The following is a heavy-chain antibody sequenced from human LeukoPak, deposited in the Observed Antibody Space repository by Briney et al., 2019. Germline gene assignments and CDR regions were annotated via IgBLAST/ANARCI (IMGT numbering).Heavy chain of an antibody. CDR2: ISSSSGYI. CDR3: ARDYYKNFDY. CDR1: GFTFSYYS. J-gene: IGHJ4*02. V-gene: IGHV3-21*01. D-gene: IGHD3-22*01. Sequence: PGGSLRLSCAASGFTFSYYSMNWVRQAPGKGLEWVSSISSSSGYIYYADSVKGRFTISRDNAKNSLYLQMNSLRAEDTGLYYCARDYYKNFDYWGQGTLVTVSS.